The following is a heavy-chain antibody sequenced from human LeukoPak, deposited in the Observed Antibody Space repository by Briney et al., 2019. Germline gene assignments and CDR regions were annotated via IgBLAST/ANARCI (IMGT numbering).Heavy chain of an antibody. V-gene: IGHV4-34*01. Sequence: PSETLSLTCAVYGGSFSVYYWSWIRQPPGKGLEWIGEINHSGSTNYNPSLKSRVTISVDTSKNQFSLKLSSVTAADTAVYYCARGDYDFWSGYYPFFDYWGQGTLVTVSS. CDR2: INHSGST. CDR3: ARGDYDFWSGYYPFFDY. CDR1: GGSFSVYY. D-gene: IGHD3-3*01. J-gene: IGHJ4*02.